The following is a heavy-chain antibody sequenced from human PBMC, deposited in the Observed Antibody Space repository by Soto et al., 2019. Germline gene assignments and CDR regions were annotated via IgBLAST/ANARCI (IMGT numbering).Heavy chain of an antibody. CDR2: INSDGSGT. Sequence: EVQLVESGGGLVQPGGSPRLSCAASGFTFSNYWMHWVRQAPGKGLVWVSRINSDGSGTSYADSVKGRFTISRDNAKNTVYLQMNSLRAEDTALYYCVRDQGAFDIWGQGTMVTVSS. CDR1: GFTFSNYW. CDR3: VRDQGAFDI. V-gene: IGHV3-74*01. J-gene: IGHJ3*02.